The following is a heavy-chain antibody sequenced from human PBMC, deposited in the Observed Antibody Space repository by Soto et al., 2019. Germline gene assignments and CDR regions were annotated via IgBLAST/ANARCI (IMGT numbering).Heavy chain of an antibody. CDR1: GFTFSYG. V-gene: IGHV3-30*18. CDR2: ISYHSSNK. D-gene: IGHD2-15*01. Sequence: VQLLESGGGLIQPGGSLRLSCAASGFTFSYGIHWLRQAPGKGLEWVAYISYHSSNKFYGDSVKGRFTIPRDTSKNTQFLQMNSLRAEDTAVYYCAKLVIGYCSGNTCDDYWGQGTLVAVSS. J-gene: IGHJ4*02. CDR3: AKLVIGYCSGNTCDDY.